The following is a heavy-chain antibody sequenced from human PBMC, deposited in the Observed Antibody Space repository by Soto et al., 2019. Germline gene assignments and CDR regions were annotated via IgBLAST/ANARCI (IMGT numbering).Heavy chain of an antibody. V-gene: IGHV3-30*18. CDR1: GFTFSSYG. CDR3: AKDSLAYSSSSPPDY. Sequence: GGSLRLSCAASGFTFSSYGMHWVRQAPGKGLEWVAVISYDGSNKYYGDSVKGRFTISRDNSKNTLYLQMNSLRAEDTAVYYCAKDSLAYSSSSPPDYWGQGTLVTVCS. CDR2: ISYDGSNK. J-gene: IGHJ4*02. D-gene: IGHD6-6*01.